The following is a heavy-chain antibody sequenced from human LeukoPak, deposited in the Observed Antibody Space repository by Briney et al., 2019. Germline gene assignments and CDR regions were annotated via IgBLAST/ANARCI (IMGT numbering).Heavy chain of an antibody. CDR1: GGSISSSSYY. CDR2: IYYSGST. CDR3: ARHGSGYYFFDY. J-gene: IGHJ4*02. V-gene: IGHV4-39*01. Sequence: SETLSLTCTVSGGSISSSSYYWGWIRQPPGKGLEWIGSIYYSGSTNYNPSLKSRVTISVDTSKNQFSLKLSSVTAADTAVYYCARHGSGYYFFDYWGRGTLVTVSS. D-gene: IGHD3-3*01.